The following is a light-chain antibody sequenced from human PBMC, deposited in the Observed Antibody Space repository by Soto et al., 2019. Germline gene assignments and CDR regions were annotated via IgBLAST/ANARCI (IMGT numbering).Light chain of an antibody. CDR3: LLYYGGAWV. V-gene: IGLV7-43*01. CDR1: TGAVTSGYY. CDR2: DTS. J-gene: IGLJ3*02. Sequence: QAVVTQEPSLTVSPGGTVTLTCASSTGAVTSGYYPNWFQQKPGQAPRAMIYDTSNKQSWTPARFPGSLLGGKAALTLSGVQPEDEAEYYCLLYYGGAWVFGGGTKLTVL.